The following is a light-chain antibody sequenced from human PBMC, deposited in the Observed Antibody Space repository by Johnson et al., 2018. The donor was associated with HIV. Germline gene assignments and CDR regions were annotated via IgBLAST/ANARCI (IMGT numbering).Light chain of an antibody. CDR3: GTWDSSLSAYV. CDR2: DNN. CDR1: SSNIGNNY. Sequence: QSVLTQPPSVSAAPGQKVTISCSGSSSNIGNNYVSWYQQLPGTAPKLLIFDNNKRPSGIPDRFSASQSGTSATLGITALQTGDEADYYCGTWDSSLSAYVFGTGTKVTVL. J-gene: IGLJ1*01. V-gene: IGLV1-51*01.